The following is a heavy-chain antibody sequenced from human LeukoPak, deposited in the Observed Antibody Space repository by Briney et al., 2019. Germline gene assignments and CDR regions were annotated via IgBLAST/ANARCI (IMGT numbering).Heavy chain of an antibody. CDR3: ARDENSGYGTFDY. CDR2: IYYSGST. V-gene: IGHV4-31*03. Sequence: PSQTLSLTCTVSGGSISSGDYYWSWIRQPPGKGLEWIGYIYYSGSTYYNPSLKSRVTISVDTSKNQFSLNLSSVTDADTAVYYCARDENSGYGTFDYWGQGILVTVSS. CDR1: GGSISSGDYY. D-gene: IGHD5-12*01. J-gene: IGHJ4*02.